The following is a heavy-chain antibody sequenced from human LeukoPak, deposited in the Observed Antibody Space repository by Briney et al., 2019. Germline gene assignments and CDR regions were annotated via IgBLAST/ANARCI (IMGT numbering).Heavy chain of an antibody. CDR2: IYYSGST. CDR3: ARDPTYSSGLGIDY. J-gene: IGHJ4*02. D-gene: IGHD6-19*01. CDR1: GGSISSGDYY. Sequence: SETLSLTCTVSGGSISSGDYYWSWIRQPPGRSLEWIGYIYYSGSTYYNPSLKSRVTISVDTSKNQFSLKLSSVTAADTAVYYCARDPTYSSGLGIDYWGQGTLVTVSS. V-gene: IGHV4-30-4*01.